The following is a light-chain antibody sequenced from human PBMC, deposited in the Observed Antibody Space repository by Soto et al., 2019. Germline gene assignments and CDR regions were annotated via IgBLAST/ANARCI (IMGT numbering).Light chain of an antibody. CDR2: GAS. Sequence: EIVLTQSPATLSVSAGERVTLSCRASQSVDINLAWYQQKPGQPPRLLIYGASTRATDMSGTFSGRGSGTEFTLTISSLRPEDFAVYYCQQYRSWPRTFGQGTKVEMK. V-gene: IGKV3-15*01. CDR1: QSVDIN. CDR3: QQYRSWPRT. J-gene: IGKJ1*01.